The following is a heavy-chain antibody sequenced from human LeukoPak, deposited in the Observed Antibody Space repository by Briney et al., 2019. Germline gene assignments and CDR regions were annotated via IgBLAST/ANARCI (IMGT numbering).Heavy chain of an antibody. J-gene: IGHJ6*03. V-gene: IGHV4-59*01. Sequence: SETLSLTCTVSGGSISSYYWSWIRQPSGKGLEWIGYIYYSGSTNYNPSLKSRVTISVDTSKNQFSLKLSSVTAADTAVYYCARAVMRYYYYMDVWGKGTTVTVSS. CDR3: ARAVMRYYYYMDV. D-gene: IGHD3-16*01. CDR2: IYYSGST. CDR1: GGSISSYY.